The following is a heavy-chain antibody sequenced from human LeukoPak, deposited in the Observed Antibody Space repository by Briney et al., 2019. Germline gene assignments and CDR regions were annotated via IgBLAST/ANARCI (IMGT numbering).Heavy chain of an antibody. CDR2: IIPILGIA. V-gene: IGHV1-69*02. CDR3: ARGEDSSFDY. D-gene: IGHD2-15*01. CDR1: GGTFSSYT. J-gene: IGHJ4*02. Sequence: SVKVSCKASGGTFSSYTINWVRRAPGQGLEWMGRIIPILGIANYAQKFQGRVTITADKSTGTAYMELSSLRPEDTAVYYCARGEDSSFDYWGQGTPVTVSS.